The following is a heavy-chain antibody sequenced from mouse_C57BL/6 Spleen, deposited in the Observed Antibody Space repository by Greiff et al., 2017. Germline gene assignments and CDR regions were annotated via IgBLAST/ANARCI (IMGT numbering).Heavy chain of an antibody. V-gene: IGHV1-85*01. J-gene: IGHJ2*01. CDR1: GYTFTSYD. CDR2: IYPRDGST. CDR3: ARADDYDVPYFDY. D-gene: IGHD2-4*01. Sequence: QVHVKQPGPELVKPGASVKLSCKASGYTFTSYDINWVKQRPGQGLEWIGWIYPRDGSTKYNEKFKGKATLTVDTSSSTAYMELHSLTSEDSAVYFCARADDYDVPYFDYWGQGTTLTVSS.